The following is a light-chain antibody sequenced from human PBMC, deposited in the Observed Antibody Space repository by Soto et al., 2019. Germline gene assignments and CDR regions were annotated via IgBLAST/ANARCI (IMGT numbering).Light chain of an antibody. CDR1: QSISSY. CDR3: QQSYSTPPAT. J-gene: IGKJ2*01. Sequence: DIQMTQSPSSLAASVGDRVTITCRARQSISSYLNWYQQKPGKAPKLLIYAASSLQSGVSSRFSGSGSGTDFTLTISSLQPEDFATYYCQQSYSTPPATFGQGTKLEIK. CDR2: AAS. V-gene: IGKV1-39*01.